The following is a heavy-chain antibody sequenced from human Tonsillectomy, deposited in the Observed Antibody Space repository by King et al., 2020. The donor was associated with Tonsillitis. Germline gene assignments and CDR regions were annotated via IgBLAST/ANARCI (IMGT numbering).Heavy chain of an antibody. Sequence: GQLVQSGGGVVQLGRSLRLSCAASGFTFSSYGMHWVRQAPGKGLEWVAVIWYDGSNKYYADSVKGRFTISRDNSKNTLYLQMNSLSAEDTAVYYCARESGHFDYWGQGTLVTVSS. CDR1: GFTFSSYG. V-gene: IGHV3-33*01. CDR3: ARESGHFDY. D-gene: IGHD1-1*01. CDR2: IWYDGSNK. J-gene: IGHJ4*02.